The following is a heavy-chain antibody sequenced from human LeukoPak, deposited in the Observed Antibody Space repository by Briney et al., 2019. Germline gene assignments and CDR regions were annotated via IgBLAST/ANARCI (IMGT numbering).Heavy chain of an antibody. CDR3: GRYYDSSGYSPISY. J-gene: IGHJ4*02. D-gene: IGHD3-22*01. CDR2: IYHSGTI. CDR1: SGSLSDYY. V-gene: IGHV4-59*01. Sequence: SETLSLTCTVSSGSLSDYYWNWIRQPPGKGLEWIGNIYHSGTINHNPSLKSRVTISIDTSKKQFSLKLRSVTTADTAMYFCGRYYDSSGYSPISYWGQGILVTVSS.